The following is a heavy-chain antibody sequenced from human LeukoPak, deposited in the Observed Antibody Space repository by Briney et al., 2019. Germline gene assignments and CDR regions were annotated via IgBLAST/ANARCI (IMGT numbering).Heavy chain of an antibody. Sequence: SETLSLTCAVYGGSFSGYYWSWIRQPPGKGLEWIGEINHSGSTNYNPSLKSRVTISVDTSKNQFSLKLSSVTAADAAVYYCARAPRATMVRGVPFDSWGQGTLVTVSS. J-gene: IGHJ4*02. V-gene: IGHV4-34*01. CDR1: GGSFSGYY. D-gene: IGHD3-10*01. CDR3: ARAPRATMVRGVPFDS. CDR2: INHSGST.